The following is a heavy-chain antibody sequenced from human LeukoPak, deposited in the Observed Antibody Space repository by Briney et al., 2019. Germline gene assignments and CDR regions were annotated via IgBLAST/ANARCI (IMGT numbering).Heavy chain of an antibody. CDR3: ARDEHSTQFDK. CDR2: MFYRGNT. J-gene: IGHJ5*02. Sequence: SETLSLTCTVSGGPISSSNYYWGWIRQPPGKGLEWIGSMFYRGNTYYNPSLKSRVTISLDTSKKQFSLKLTSVTAADTAIYYCARDEHSTQFDKWGQGTLVTVSS. CDR1: GGPISSSNYY. V-gene: IGHV4-39*07. D-gene: IGHD6-13*01.